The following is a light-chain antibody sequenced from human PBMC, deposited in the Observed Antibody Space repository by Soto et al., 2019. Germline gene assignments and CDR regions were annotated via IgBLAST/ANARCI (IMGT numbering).Light chain of an antibody. CDR2: AAS. Sequence: EIVLTQSPGTLSLSPGETATLSCRASQSLTTRYLAWYQQKPGQAPRLLIYAASTRATGTPDRFSGSGSGTDFPLTTGSLEPEDFAVYFCQQYASSVVYTFGQGTKLEIK. V-gene: IGKV3-20*01. CDR3: QQYASSVVYT. J-gene: IGKJ2*01. CDR1: QSLTTRY.